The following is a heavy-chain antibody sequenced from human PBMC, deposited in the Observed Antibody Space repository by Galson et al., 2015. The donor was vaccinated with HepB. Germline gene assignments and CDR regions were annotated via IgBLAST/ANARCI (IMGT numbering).Heavy chain of an antibody. D-gene: IGHD1-14*01. CDR3: ASLRGAEPLGFDY. CDR2: IYPSNSYT. J-gene: IGHJ4*02. V-gene: IGHV5-10-1*01. Sequence: QSGAEVKKPGESLRISCKGSGYIFTTYYITWVRQMPGKGLEWMGRIYPSNSYTTYSPSFQGHVTISVDKSTSTAYLQWSSLKASDTAMYYCASLRGAEPLGFDYWGQGTLVTVSS. CDR1: GYIFTTYY.